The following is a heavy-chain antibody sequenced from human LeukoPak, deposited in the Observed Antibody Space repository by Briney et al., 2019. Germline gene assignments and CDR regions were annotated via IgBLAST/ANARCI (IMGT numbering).Heavy chain of an antibody. J-gene: IGHJ5*02. V-gene: IGHV3-23*01. CDR1: GFTGKSVA. CDR3: AKDSLGYWFDP. Sequence: PGAYLILSWAASGFTGKSVAMGWVRNIQGRGLEWVSSISFTETTTYYADSVKGRFTISRDNSKNTLYLQMNSLRAEDTAVYYCAKDSLGYWFDPWGQGTLVTVSS. CDR2: ISFTETTT.